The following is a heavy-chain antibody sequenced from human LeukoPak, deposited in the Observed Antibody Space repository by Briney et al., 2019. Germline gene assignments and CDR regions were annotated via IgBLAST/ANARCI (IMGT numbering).Heavy chain of an antibody. D-gene: IGHD6-19*01. J-gene: IGHJ6*02. CDR1: GYTFTGYY. CDR3: ARDDSRFGSSGWYYYYGMDV. CDR2: INPNSGGT. V-gene: IGHV1-2*02. Sequence: ASVKVSCKASGYTFTGYYMHWVRQAPGQGLEWMGWINPNSGGTNYAQKFQGRVTMTGDTSISTAYMELSRLRSDDTAVYYCARDDSRFGSSGWYYYYGMDVWGQGTTVTVSS.